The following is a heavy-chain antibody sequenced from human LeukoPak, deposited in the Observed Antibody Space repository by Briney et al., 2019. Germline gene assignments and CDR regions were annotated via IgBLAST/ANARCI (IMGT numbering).Heavy chain of an antibody. CDR2: IGPGPSHT. Sequence: GGSPRLSCAASGFTFNTYGMNWVRQAPGKGLEWLSYIGPGPSHTYYADSVGGRFVISRDDAKSSLYLQMSSLRAEDTAVYYCARDYVTMAPDYGGLGTLVTVSS. CDR3: ARDYVTMAPDY. J-gene: IGHJ4*02. CDR1: GFTFNTYG. V-gene: IGHV3-21*01. D-gene: IGHD3-10*02.